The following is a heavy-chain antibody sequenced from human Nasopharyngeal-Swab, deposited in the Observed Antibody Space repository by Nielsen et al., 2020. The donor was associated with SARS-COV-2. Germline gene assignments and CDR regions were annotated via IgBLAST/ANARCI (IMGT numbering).Heavy chain of an antibody. CDR2: VNPNSGDT. CDR1: GYTFSDYY. Sequence: ASVKVSCEASGYTFSDYYMHWVRQAPGQGLEWMGRVNPNSGDTIYAQEFQGRVTMTGDTSIGTAYMELRRLISDDTAVYYCVRDDGGVPGIPETGPPGAFWGQGTLVTVSS. J-gene: IGHJ4*02. D-gene: IGHD6-13*01. CDR3: VRDDGGVPGIPETGPPGAF. V-gene: IGHV1-2*06.